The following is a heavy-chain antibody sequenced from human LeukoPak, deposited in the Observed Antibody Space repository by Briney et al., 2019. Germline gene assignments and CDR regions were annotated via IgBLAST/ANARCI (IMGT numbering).Heavy chain of an antibody. CDR3: ARAGYSSSWYPYYFDY. D-gene: IGHD6-13*01. V-gene: IGHV3-21*01. CDR2: ISSSSSYI. Sequence: GGSLRLSCAASGFTFSSYSMNWVRQAPGKGVEWGSSISSSSSYIYYADSVKGRFTISRDNAKNSLYLQMNSLRAEDTAVYYCARAGYSSSWYPYYFDYWGQGTLVTVSS. CDR1: GFTFSSYS. J-gene: IGHJ4*02.